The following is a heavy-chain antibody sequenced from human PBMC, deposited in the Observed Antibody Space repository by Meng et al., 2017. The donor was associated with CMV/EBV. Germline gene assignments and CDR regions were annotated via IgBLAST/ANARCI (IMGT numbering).Heavy chain of an antibody. D-gene: IGHD1-26*01. V-gene: IGHV3-20*01. Sequence: GGSLRLSCAASGFTFDDYGMSWVRQAPGKGLEWVSGINWNGGSTGYADSVKGRFTISRDNAKNSLYLQMNSLRAEDTALYHCARVGYSGSYYGDAFDIWGQGTMVTVSS. CDR1: GFTFDDYG. CDR2: INWNGGST. CDR3: ARVGYSGSYYGDAFDI. J-gene: IGHJ3*02.